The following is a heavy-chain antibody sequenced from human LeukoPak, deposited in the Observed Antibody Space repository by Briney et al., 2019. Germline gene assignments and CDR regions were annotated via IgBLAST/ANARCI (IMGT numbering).Heavy chain of an antibody. J-gene: IGHJ4*02. V-gene: IGHV3-53*01. CDR2: IYSGGDT. CDR1: GFTVTDNY. D-gene: IGHD1-26*01. Sequence: PGGSLRLSCAVSGFTVTDNYMSWVRQAPGKGLEWVSVIYSGGDTYYADSVKGRFTISRDNSKNSLYLQMNSLRAEDTAVYYCARTGGSYPYYFEYWGQGTLVTVSS. CDR3: ARTGGSYPYYFEY.